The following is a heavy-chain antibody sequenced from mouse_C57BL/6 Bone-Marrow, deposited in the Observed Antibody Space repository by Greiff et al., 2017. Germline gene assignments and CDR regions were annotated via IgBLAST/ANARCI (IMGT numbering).Heavy chain of an antibody. J-gene: IGHJ1*03. CDR2: INPNYGTT. Sequence: EVQLQQSGPELVKPGASVKISCKASGYSFTDYNMNWVKQSNGKSLEWIGVINPNYGTTSYNQKFKGKATLTVDQSSSKAYMQLNSLTSEYSAVYYCARPYYGSSHGGYFDVWGTGTTVTVSS. CDR3: ARPYYGSSHGGYFDV. CDR1: GYSFTDYN. V-gene: IGHV1-39*01. D-gene: IGHD1-1*01.